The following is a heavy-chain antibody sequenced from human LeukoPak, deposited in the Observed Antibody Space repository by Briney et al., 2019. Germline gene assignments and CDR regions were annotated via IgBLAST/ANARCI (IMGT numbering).Heavy chain of an antibody. J-gene: IGHJ2*01. V-gene: IGHV4-38-2*02. D-gene: IGHD3-22*01. CDR1: GYSISSGYY. Sequence: PSETLSLTCTVSGYSISSGYYWGWIRQPPGKGLEWIRSIYHSGSTHYNPSLKSRVTISVDTSKNQFSLKLSSVTAADTAVYYCARSLYYYDSSGRTSPQGFDLWGRGTLVTVSS. CDR2: IYHSGST. CDR3: ARSLYYYDSSGRTSPQGFDL.